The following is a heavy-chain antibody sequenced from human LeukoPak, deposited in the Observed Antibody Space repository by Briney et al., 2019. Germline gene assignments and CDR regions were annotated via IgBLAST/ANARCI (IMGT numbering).Heavy chain of an antibody. CDR1: GYSFTSYW. V-gene: IGHV5-51*01. D-gene: IGHD3-22*01. CDR2: IYPGDSDT. J-gene: IGHJ3*02. CDR3: ARVYYYDSSGYYYSSAFDI. Sequence: GESLKISCKGSGYSFTSYWIGWVRQMPGKGLEWMGIIYPGDSDTRYSPSFQGQVTISADKSISTAYLQWSSLKASDTATYYCARVYYYDSSGYYYSSAFDIWGQGTMVTVSS.